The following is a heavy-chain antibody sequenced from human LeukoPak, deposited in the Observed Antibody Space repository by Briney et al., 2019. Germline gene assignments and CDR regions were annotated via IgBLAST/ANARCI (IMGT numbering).Heavy chain of an antibody. V-gene: IGHV3-48*03. CDR3: SGGLAAGTTT. D-gene: IGHD6-13*01. Sequence: GGSLRLSCAAAGLTFSSYEMNWVRQAPGKGLEWVSHISSGSDTIYYADSVKGRFTISRDNARKSLYLQMNSLIAEDTAVYYCSGGLAAGTTTWGQGTLVTVSS. CDR2: ISSGSDTI. CDR1: GLTFSSYE. J-gene: IGHJ5*02.